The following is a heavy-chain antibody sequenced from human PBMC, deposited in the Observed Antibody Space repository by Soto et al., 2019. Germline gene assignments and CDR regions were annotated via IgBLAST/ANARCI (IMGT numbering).Heavy chain of an antibody. V-gene: IGHV5-10-1*01. D-gene: IGHD6-19*01. J-gene: IGHJ4*02. CDR1: GYSFTSYR. Sequence: GESLKISCKGSGYSFTSYRISWVRQMPGKGLEWMGRIDPSDSYTNYSPSFQGHVTISADKSISTAYLQWSSLKASDTAMYYCARHKGIAVAVGYWGQGTLVTVSS. CDR3: ARHKGIAVAVGY. CDR2: IDPSDSYT.